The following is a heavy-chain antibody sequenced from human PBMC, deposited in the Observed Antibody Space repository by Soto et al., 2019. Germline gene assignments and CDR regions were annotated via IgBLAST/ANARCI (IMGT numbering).Heavy chain of an antibody. CDR2: ISYDGSNK. V-gene: IGHV3-30*18. J-gene: IGHJ4*02. CDR3: AKEAGGGHFDY. Sequence: QVQLVESGGGVVQPGRSLRLSCAASGFTFSSYGMHWVRQAPGKGLEWVAVISYDGSNKYYADSVKGRFTISRDNSKNTLYLQMNSLRAEDTAVYYCAKEAGGGHFDYWGQGTLVTVSS. CDR1: GFTFSSYG. D-gene: IGHD3-10*01.